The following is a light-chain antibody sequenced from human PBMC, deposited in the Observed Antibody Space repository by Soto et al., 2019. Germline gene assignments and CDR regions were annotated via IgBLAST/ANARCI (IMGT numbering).Light chain of an antibody. CDR1: QSVSRY. CDR3: QQRSDWPRSA. V-gene: IGKV3-11*01. J-gene: IGKJ5*01. Sequence: ETVLAHSRATQRLVAGECGSRSSRASQSVSRYLAWYQQKPGQAPRFLIYDASNRATGIPARFSGSASGTDYTLSICGLGTEDDAVYYCQQRSDWPRSAFGQGTRLEIK. CDR2: DAS.